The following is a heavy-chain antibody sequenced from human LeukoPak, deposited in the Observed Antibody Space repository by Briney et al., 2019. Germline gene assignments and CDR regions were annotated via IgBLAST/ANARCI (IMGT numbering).Heavy chain of an antibody. V-gene: IGHV3-23*01. CDR3: ARDGDDTSGSFSPFDY. J-gene: IGHJ4*02. CDR1: GITFSNYA. CDR2: ISDSGDGT. Sequence: PGGSLRLSCAASGITFSNYAMSWVRQAPGKGLEWVSGISDSGDGTYYADSVKGRFTISRDNSKNTLYLQMNSLRVEDTAVYYCARDGDDTSGSFSPFDYWGQGSLVTSPQ. D-gene: IGHD3-22*01.